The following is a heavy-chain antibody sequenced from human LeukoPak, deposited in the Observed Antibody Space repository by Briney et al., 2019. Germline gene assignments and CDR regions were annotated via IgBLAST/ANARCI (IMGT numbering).Heavy chain of an antibody. Sequence: GGSLVISCTGSGFPVSSNSMSWGRQAPGEGLEGGSFIYSDNKHYSDSVKGGFTISRDNSKNTLYLQMNSLRAEDTAVYYCARRAGAYSHPYDYWGQGTLVPVSS. CDR3: ARRAGAYSHPYDY. CDR1: GFPVSSNS. J-gene: IGHJ4*02. D-gene: IGHD4/OR15-4a*01. V-gene: IGHV3-53*01. CDR2: IYSDNK.